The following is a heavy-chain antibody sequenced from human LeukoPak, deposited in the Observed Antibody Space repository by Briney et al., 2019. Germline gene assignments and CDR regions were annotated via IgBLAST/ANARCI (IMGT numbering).Heavy chain of an antibody. Sequence: PGASLRLTCAASGFPFSNYAMSWVHQAPGRGLEWVSAITGGGSGIYYADSMKSRFTISRDNSKNTLYLQINSLRAEDTAVYYCAKWGDYDVLTGYYVSDYWGQGTLVTVSS. D-gene: IGHD3-9*01. CDR3: AKWGDYDVLTGYYVSDY. J-gene: IGHJ4*02. V-gene: IGHV3-23*01. CDR1: GFPFSNYA. CDR2: ITGGGSGI.